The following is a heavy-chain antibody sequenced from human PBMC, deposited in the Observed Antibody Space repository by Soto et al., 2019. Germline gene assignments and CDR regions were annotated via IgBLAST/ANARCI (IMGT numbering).Heavy chain of an antibody. CDR1: GGSISSGGYY. CDR3: ARCSLVVIPVPGFDP. Sequence: SETLSLTCTVSGGSISSGGYYWSWIRQHPGRGLEWIGYIYYNGNTYYNPSLKSRVTVSVDTSENQFSLNVRSVTAADTAVYYCARCSLVVIPVPGFDPWGQGTLVTVSS. D-gene: IGHD2-2*01. CDR2: IYYNGNT. V-gene: IGHV4-31*03. J-gene: IGHJ5*02.